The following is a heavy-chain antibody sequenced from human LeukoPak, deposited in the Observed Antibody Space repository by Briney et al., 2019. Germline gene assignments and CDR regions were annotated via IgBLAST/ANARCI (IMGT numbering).Heavy chain of an antibody. CDR2: IYSGGST. D-gene: IGHD6-19*01. CDR3: ARYQSSGRGGSGDY. J-gene: IGHJ4*02. V-gene: IGHV3-66*01. Sequence: GGSLRLSCAASGFTVSSNYMSWVRQAPGRGLEWVSVIYSGGSTYYADSVKGRFTISRDNSKNTLYLQMNSLRAEDTAVYYCARYQSSGRGGSGDYWGQGTLVTVSS. CDR1: GFTVSSNY.